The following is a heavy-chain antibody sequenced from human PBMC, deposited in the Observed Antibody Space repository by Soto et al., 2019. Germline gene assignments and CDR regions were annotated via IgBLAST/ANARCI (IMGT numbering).Heavy chain of an antibody. CDR2: INHSGSS. CDR1: GGSFRGYY. CDR3: ARGEITLLGGMDV. Sequence: QVQLQQSGAGLLKPSETLSLNCTVSGGSFRGYYWGWVRQPPGKGLEWIGEINHSGSSNYHPSLKSRVTISVATSKNQFSLTVNFVTPADTAVYYCARGEITLLGGMDVWGQGTTVTVSS. J-gene: IGHJ6*02. D-gene: IGHD3-10*01. V-gene: IGHV4-34*02.